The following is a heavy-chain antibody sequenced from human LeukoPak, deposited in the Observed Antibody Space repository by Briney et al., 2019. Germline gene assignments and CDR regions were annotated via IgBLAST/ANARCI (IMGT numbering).Heavy chain of an antibody. Sequence: GGSLRLSCTASGFTFSTYGMSWVRQAPGKGLAWVSGISGSGDSTYYADSVRGRFTISRDNSKNTLFLQMNSLRAEDTAVYYCAKADRRSDLPYYFDYWGQGTLVTVSS. V-gene: IGHV3-23*01. J-gene: IGHJ4*02. CDR1: GFTFSTYG. CDR2: ISGSGDST. CDR3: AKADRRSDLPYYFDY.